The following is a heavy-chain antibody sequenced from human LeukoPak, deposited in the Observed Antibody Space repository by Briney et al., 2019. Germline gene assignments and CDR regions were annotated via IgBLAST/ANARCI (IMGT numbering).Heavy chain of an antibody. CDR2: ISAYNGNT. CDR3: ARLGIAAWIPHYFDY. J-gene: IGHJ4*02. Sequence: ASVKVSCKASGYTFTSYGISWVRQAPGQGLEWMGWISAYNGNTNYAQKLQGRVTMTTDTSTSTAYMELRSLRSDDTAVYYCARLGIAAWIPHYFDYWGQRTLVTVSS. D-gene: IGHD6-13*01. CDR1: GYTFTSYG. V-gene: IGHV1-18*01.